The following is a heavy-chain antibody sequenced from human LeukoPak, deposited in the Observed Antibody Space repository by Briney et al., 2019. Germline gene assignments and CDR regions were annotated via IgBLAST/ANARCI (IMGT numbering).Heavy chain of an antibody. D-gene: IGHD6-13*01. CDR1: GGTFSSYA. V-gene: IGHV1-69*04. CDR2: IIPILGIA. Sequence: ASVKVSCKASGGTFSSYATSWVRQAPGQGLEWMGRIIPILGIANYAQKFQGRVTITADKSTSTAYMELSSLRSEDTAVYYCASSGVSSSWYLGAFDIWGQGTMVTVSS. CDR3: ASSGVSSSWYLGAFDI. J-gene: IGHJ3*02.